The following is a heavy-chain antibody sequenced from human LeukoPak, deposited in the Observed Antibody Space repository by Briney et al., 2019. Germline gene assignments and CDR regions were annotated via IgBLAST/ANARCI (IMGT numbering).Heavy chain of an antibody. CDR3: ARERAGDTAMDEGFDY. V-gene: IGHV4-39*07. D-gene: IGHD5-18*01. Sequence: SQTLSLTCTVSGGSISSGNYYWRWIRQPPGKGLERIGSIYHSGSTYYNPSLKSRVTISVDTSKNQFSLKLSSVTAADTFVYYCARERAGDTAMDEGFDYWGQGTLVTVSS. CDR2: IYHSGST. J-gene: IGHJ4*02. CDR1: GGSISSGNYY.